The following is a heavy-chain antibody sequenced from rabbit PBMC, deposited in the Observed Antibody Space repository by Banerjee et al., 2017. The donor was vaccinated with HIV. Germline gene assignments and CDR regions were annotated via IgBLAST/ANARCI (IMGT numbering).Heavy chain of an antibody. D-gene: IGHD3-1*01. CDR2: IYYGVSGTT. V-gene: IGHV1S40*01. CDR1: GFSFSSAYW. CDR3: ASSPGGGANYNL. J-gene: IGHJ4*01. Sequence: QSLEESGGDLVKPGASLTLTCTASGFSFSSAYWIWWVRQAPGKGLEWIARIYYGVSGTTNYANWAKGRITISKISSTTVTLQMTSLTAADTATYFCASSPGGGANYNLWGPGTLVTVS.